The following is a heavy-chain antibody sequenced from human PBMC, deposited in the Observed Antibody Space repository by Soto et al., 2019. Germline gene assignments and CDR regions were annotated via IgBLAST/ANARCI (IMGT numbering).Heavy chain of an antibody. D-gene: IGHD3-16*01. J-gene: IGHJ6*03. V-gene: IGHV3-7*01. CDR2: IRQDGSEK. Sequence: GGSLRLSCAASEFTFSSYWMSWVRQAPGKGLEWVANIRQDGSEKNYVDSVKGRFTISRDNAKNSLFLQMNSLRAEDTAVYYCARNVFPYCPSAVCYDQYYYYMDVWGKGTMVTVSS. CDR1: EFTFSSYW. CDR3: ARNVFPYCPSAVCYDQYYYYMDV.